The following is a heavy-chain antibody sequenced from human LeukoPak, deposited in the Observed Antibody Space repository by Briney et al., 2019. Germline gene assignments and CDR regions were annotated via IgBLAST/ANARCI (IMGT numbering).Heavy chain of an antibody. CDR2: ISSSSSTI. D-gene: IGHD3-9*01. J-gene: IGHJ4*02. CDR3: AKDQAHYYDILTGPHYFDY. Sequence: GGSLRLSCAASGFTFSSYSMNWVRQAPGKGLEWVSYISSSSSTIYYADSVKGRFTISRDNSKNTLYLQMNSLRAEDTAVYYCAKDQAHYYDILTGPHYFDYWGQGTLVTVSS. V-gene: IGHV3-48*01. CDR1: GFTFSSYS.